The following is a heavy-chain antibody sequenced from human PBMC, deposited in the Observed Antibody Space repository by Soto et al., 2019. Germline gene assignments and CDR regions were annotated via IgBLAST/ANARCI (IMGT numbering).Heavy chain of an antibody. V-gene: IGHV1-18*01. J-gene: IGHJ5*02. D-gene: IGHD3-3*02. Sequence: QVQLVQSGAEVKKSGASVKVSCKASGYTFLTYDISWVRQAPGQGLEWMGWISTKNGHTNYSQNLQGRATMTTDTSTNTAYLELRNLRSADTAVYFCAPDHFPWFDPWGQGTLVTVSS. CDR1: GYTFLTYD. CDR2: ISTKNGHT. CDR3: APDHFPWFDP.